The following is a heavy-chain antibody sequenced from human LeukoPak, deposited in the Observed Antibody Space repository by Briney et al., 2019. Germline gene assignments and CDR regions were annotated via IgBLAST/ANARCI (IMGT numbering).Heavy chain of an antibody. V-gene: IGHV3-23*01. D-gene: IGHD4-23*01. CDR1: GFTFSSYA. J-gene: IGHJ4*02. CDR2: TSATGGTT. Sequence: PGGSLRLSCAASGFTFSSYAMNWVRQAPGKGLEWVSSTSATGGTTYYADSVKGRFTFSRDNSKNTLFLQMNSLRAEDTALYYCARVGGNSQTDYWGQGTLVTVSS. CDR3: ARVGGNSQTDY.